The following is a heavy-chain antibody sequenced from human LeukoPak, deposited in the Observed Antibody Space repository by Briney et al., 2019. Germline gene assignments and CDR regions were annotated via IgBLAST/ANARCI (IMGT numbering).Heavy chain of an antibody. CDR2: IKQDGSEK. V-gene: IGHV3-7*03. CDR1: GFTFTNYW. Sequence: PGGSLRLSCAASGFTFTNYWMNWVRQAPGKGLERVANIKQDGSEKYYVDSVKGRFTISRDNAKNSLYLQMNSLRAEDTALYYCAADGYNWNWGVVDYWGQGTLVTVSS. J-gene: IGHJ4*02. D-gene: IGHD1-7*01. CDR3: AADGYNWNWGVVDY.